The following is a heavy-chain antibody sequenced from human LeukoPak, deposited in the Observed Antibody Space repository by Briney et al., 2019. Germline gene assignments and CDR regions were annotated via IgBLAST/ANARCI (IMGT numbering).Heavy chain of an antibody. D-gene: IGHD2-2*01. Sequence: SETLSLTCTVSGGSISSGDYYWSWIRQPPGKGLEWIGYIYYSGSTYYNPSLKSRVTISVDTSKNQFSLKLSSVTAADTAVYYCARGRRGYCSSTSCLGLGEWDYWGQGTLVTVSS. CDR3: ARGRRGYCSSTSCLGLGEWDY. J-gene: IGHJ4*02. CDR2: IYYSGST. CDR1: GGSISSGDYY. V-gene: IGHV4-30-4*08.